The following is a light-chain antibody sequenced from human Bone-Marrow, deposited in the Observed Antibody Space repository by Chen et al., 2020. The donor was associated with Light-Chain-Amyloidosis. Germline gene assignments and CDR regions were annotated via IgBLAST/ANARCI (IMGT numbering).Light chain of an antibody. Sequence: SYVLTQPPSVSVSPGQTARITSSGDDCPTKYSYWYQQKPGQAPVLVIHRDTERPSGISERFSGSSSGTTATLTISGVQAEDEADYHCQSADSSGTYEVIFGGGTKRTVL. CDR3: QSADSSGTYEVI. CDR2: RDT. J-gene: IGLJ2*01. CDR1: DCPTKY. V-gene: IGLV3-25*03.